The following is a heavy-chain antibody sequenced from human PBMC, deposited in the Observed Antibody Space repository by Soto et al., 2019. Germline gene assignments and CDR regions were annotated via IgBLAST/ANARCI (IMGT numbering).Heavy chain of an antibody. Sequence: GGSLRLSCAASGFTFSNAWMNWVRQAPGKGLECVSYISSSSSVIDYADSVKGRFTVSRDNARNSLYLQMNSLRAEDTAVYYCARDLSWGSNWYYYMDVWGKGTTVTVSS. V-gene: IGHV3-48*01. J-gene: IGHJ6*03. CDR2: ISSSSSVI. D-gene: IGHD7-27*01. CDR3: ARDLSWGSNWYYYMDV. CDR1: GFTFSNAW.